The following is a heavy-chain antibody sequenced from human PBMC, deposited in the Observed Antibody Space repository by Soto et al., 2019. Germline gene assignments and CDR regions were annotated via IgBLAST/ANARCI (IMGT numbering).Heavy chain of an antibody. V-gene: IGHV4-39*01. CDR2: IYYSGST. D-gene: IGHD3-10*01. Sequence: SETLSLTCTVSGGSISSSSYYWGWIRQPPGKGLEWIGSIYYSGSTYYNPSLKSRFTISVDTSKNQFALKLCSVTAADTAVYYCARHTGFGEAKTYYYYGMDVWGQGTTVTVSS. CDR3: ARHTGFGEAKTYYYYGMDV. J-gene: IGHJ6*02. CDR1: GGSISSSSYY.